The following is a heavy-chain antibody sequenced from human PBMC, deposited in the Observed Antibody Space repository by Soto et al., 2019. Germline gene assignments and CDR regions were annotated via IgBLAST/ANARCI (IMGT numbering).Heavy chain of an antibody. CDR3: ARDLNAETIAVAAGFDP. Sequence: EVQLVESGGGLVQPGGSLRLSCAASGFTFSSYWMSWVRQAPGKGLEWVANIKQDGSEKYYVDSVKGRFTISRDNAKNALYLQMNSLRAEDTAVYYCARDLNAETIAVAAGFDPWGQGNLVTVSS. D-gene: IGHD6-19*01. V-gene: IGHV3-7*01. CDR2: IKQDGSEK. CDR1: GFTFSSYW. J-gene: IGHJ5*02.